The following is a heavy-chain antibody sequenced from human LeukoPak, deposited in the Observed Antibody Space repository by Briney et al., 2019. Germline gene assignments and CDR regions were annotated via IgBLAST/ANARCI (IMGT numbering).Heavy chain of an antibody. CDR3: ARDYSGYDGFDY. D-gene: IGHD5-12*01. CDR1: GYTFPNYG. Sequence: ASVKVSCKASGYTFPNYGVTWVRQAPGQGLEWMGWISPYNGNTNYAQKLQGRVTMTTDTSTSTVYMELRSLRSDDTAVYYCARDYSGYDGFDYWGQGTLVTVSS. CDR2: ISPYNGNT. V-gene: IGHV1-18*01. J-gene: IGHJ4*02.